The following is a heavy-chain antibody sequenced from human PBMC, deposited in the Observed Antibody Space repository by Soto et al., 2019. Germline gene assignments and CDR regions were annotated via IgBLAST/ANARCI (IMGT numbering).Heavy chain of an antibody. J-gene: IGHJ4*02. D-gene: IGHD3-3*01. Sequence: ASVKVSCKASGYTFTGYYMHWVRQAPGQGLEWMGWINPNSGGTNYAQKFQGGVTVTRDTSISTAHMELSRLRSDDTAVYYCARAVLRFLEWPQYDYWGQGTLVTVSS. CDR1: GYTFTGYY. V-gene: IGHV1-2*02. CDR2: INPNSGGT. CDR3: ARAVLRFLEWPQYDY.